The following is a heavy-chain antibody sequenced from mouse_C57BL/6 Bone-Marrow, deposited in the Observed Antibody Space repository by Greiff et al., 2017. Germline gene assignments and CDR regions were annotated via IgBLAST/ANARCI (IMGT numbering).Heavy chain of an antibody. J-gene: IGHJ3*01. Sequence: QVQLQQPGAELVKPGASVKMSCKASGYTFTSYWLTWVKQRPGKGLEWIGDIHPGSGSTNYNEKFKSKATLTVDKSSSTAYMQLSSLTSEVSAVYYCERGAFTARLAYWGQGTLVTVSA. CDR2: IHPGSGST. CDR1: GYTFTSYW. CDR3: ERGAFTARLAY. V-gene: IGHV1-55*01. D-gene: IGHD1-2*01.